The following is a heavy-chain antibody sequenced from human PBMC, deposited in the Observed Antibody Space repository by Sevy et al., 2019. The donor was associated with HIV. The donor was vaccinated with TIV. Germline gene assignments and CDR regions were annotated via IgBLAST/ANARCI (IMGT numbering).Heavy chain of an antibody. CDR1: GFTLGDFA. CDR2: ISYDGGTK. J-gene: IGHJ6*02. D-gene: IGHD6-19*01. V-gene: IGHV3-30-3*01. Sequence: GGSLRLSCAASGFTLGDFALHWVRHIPGKGLEWVAVISYDGGTKFYADVAKGRFTISRDNSKNTLYLHVNSLRVEDTAVYYCARSLYSTGYNRQSYFYYSLDVWGQGTTVTVSS. CDR3: ARSLYSTGYNRQSYFYYSLDV.